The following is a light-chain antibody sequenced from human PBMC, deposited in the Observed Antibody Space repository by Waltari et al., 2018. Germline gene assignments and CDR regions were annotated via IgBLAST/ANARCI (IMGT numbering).Light chain of an antibody. CDR2: WAS. V-gene: IGKV4-1*01. CDR1: QSVLYTSNNKNY. Sequence: DIVMTQSPDSLAVSLGERATINCKSSQSVLYTSNNKNYLAWYQQKPGQPPKLLIYWASTRDSGVPDRFSGSGSGTDFTLTISSLQADDVAVYYCQQYSSAPWTFGQGTKVEIK. CDR3: QQYSSAPWT. J-gene: IGKJ1*01.